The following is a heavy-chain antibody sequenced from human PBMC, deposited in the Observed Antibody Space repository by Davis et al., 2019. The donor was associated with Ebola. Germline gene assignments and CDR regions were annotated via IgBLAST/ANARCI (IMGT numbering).Heavy chain of an antibody. Sequence: GESLKISCAASGFTFSSYAMSWVRQAPGKGLEWVSAISGSGGSTYYADSVKGRFTISRDNSKNTLYLQMNSLRAEDTAVYYCAKDKAYCGGDCHSGDYWGQGTLVTVSS. CDR3: AKDKAYCGGDCHSGDY. J-gene: IGHJ4*02. CDR1: GFTFSSYA. D-gene: IGHD2-21*02. CDR2: ISGSGGST. V-gene: IGHV3-23*01.